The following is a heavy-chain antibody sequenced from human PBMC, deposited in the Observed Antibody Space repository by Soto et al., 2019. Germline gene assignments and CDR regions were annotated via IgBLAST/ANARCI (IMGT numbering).Heavy chain of an antibody. J-gene: IGHJ4*02. CDR3: ARESEDLTSNFDY. Sequence: GGSLRLSCAVSGFTFTRYSMNWVRQAPGKGLEWDSSISSTTNYIYYADSMKGRFTVSRDNAKNSVYLDMNSLSAEDTAVYYCARESEDLTSNFDYWGQGTLVTVSS. V-gene: IGHV3-21*01. CDR2: ISSTTNYI. CDR1: GFTFTRYS.